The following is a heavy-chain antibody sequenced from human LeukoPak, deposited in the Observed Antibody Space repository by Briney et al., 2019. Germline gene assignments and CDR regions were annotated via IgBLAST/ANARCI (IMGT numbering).Heavy chain of an antibody. CDR2: VYYTGGT. J-gene: IGHJ5*02. V-gene: IGHV4-39*01. D-gene: IGHD2-15*01. CDR3: ARRRSVVASYGLYWFDH. Sequence: PSETLSLTCSVSGDSITSTSYYWGWIRQPPEKGLEWIGSVYYTGGTYYSPSLKSRVTISVDTSKNQFSLKLSSVTAADTAVYYCARRRSVVASYGLYWFDHWGQGTLVTVSS. CDR1: GDSITSTSYY.